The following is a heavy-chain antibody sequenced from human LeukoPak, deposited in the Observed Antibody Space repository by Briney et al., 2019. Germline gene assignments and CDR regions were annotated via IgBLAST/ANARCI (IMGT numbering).Heavy chain of an antibody. Sequence: PSETQSLTCTVSSGSISSNSYYWGWIRQPPGKGLEGIASFYFSGSTYYNPSLKSRVTIYVHTSKNQVSLNLNSVTAADTAVYYCARQSDYGFDYWGQGTLVTVSS. CDR3: ARQSDYGFDY. CDR1: SGSISSNSYY. J-gene: IGHJ4*02. D-gene: IGHD4-17*01. CDR2: FYFSGST. V-gene: IGHV4-39*01.